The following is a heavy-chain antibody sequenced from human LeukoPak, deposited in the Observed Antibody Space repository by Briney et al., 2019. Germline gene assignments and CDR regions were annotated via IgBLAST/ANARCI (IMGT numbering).Heavy chain of an antibody. CDR2: ISSSGSTI. CDR3: ARDRGVVVPAADY. V-gene: IGHV3-11*01. J-gene: IGHJ4*02. D-gene: IGHD2-2*01. CDR1: GCTFSDYY. Sequence: GGSLRLSCAASGCTFSDYYMSWIRQAPGKGLEWVSYISSSGSTIYYADSVKGRFTISRDNAKNSLYLQMNSLRAEDTAVYYCARDRGVVVPAADYWGQGTLVTVSS.